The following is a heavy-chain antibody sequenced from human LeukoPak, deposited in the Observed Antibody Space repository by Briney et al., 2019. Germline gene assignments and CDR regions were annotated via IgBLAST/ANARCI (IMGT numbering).Heavy chain of an antibody. Sequence: AGGSLRLSCAASGFTFSSYAMSWVRQAPGKGLEWVSAISGSGGSTYYADSVKGRFTISRDNSKNTLYLQMNSLRPEDTAVYYCTKSRGSGSYSPPNYFDPWGQGTLVTVSS. V-gene: IGHV3-23*01. CDR1: GFTFSSYA. D-gene: IGHD3-10*01. CDR2: ISGSGGST. CDR3: TKSRGSGSYSPPNYFDP. J-gene: IGHJ5*02.